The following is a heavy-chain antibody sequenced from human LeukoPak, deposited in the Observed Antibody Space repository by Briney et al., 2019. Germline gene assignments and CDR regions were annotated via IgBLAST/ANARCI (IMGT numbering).Heavy chain of an antibody. CDR1: GFSFNKYA. D-gene: IGHD3-10*01. V-gene: IGHV3-23*01. J-gene: IGHJ4*02. CDR3: AKDKIVGDGRWDFDY. CDR2: MTGGGAT. Sequence: GGSLRLSCVGSGFSFNKYAAGWVRQAPGKGLEWVAGMTGGGATYHADSVKGRFVISRDNSKNTVYLQMNSLRAEDTALYFCAKDKIVGDGRWDFDYWGQGTLVTVSS.